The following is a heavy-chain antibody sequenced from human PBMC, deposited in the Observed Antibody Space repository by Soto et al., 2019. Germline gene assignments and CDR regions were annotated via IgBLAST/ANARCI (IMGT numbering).Heavy chain of an antibody. CDR3: ARDIGSYAYGEGY. D-gene: IGHD3-10*01. J-gene: IGHJ4*02. Sequence: PPETQSLTTTVTAGSIPPHQSTWIRQPAGKGLEWIGRVYSSGTTDYNPSLNSRATLSVETSKNQFSLKLSSVTAADTAVYYCARDIGSYAYGEGYWGQG. CDR1: AGSIPPHQ. CDR2: VYSSGTT. V-gene: IGHV4-4*07.